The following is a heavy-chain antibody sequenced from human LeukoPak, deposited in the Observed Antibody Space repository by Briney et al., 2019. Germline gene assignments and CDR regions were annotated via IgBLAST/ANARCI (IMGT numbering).Heavy chain of an antibody. Sequence: SETLSLTCTVSGVSISSYYWSWIRQPPGKGLEWIGYIYYSGSTNYNPSLKSRVTISVDTSKNQFSLKLSSVTAADTAVYYCARELIAAASFSRFDPWGQGTLVTVSS. CDR2: IYYSGST. CDR3: ARELIAAASFSRFDP. D-gene: IGHD6-13*01. CDR1: GVSISSYY. J-gene: IGHJ5*02. V-gene: IGHV4-59*01.